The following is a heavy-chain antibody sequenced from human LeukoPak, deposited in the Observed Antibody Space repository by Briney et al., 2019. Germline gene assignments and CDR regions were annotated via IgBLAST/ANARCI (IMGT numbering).Heavy chain of an antibody. J-gene: IGHJ4*02. CDR3: AKRPTMVRGVITPYYFDY. CDR1: GFTFSSYA. CDR2: ISGSGGSS. D-gene: IGHD3-10*01. Sequence: PGGSLRLSCAASGFTFSSYAMSWVRQAPGKGLEWVSAISGSGGSSYYADSVKGRFTISGDNSKNTLYLQMNSLRAEDTAVYYCAKRPTMVRGVITPYYFDYWGQGTLVTVSS. V-gene: IGHV3-23*01.